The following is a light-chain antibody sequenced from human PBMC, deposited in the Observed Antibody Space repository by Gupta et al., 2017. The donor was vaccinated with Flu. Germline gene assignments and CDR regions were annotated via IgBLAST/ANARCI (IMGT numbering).Light chain of an antibody. J-gene: IGLJ3*02. Sequence: TLTQPASGSCSLCQPITISCTGSSRDVGSYNLVSWYQKYPGKAPKLIIYEVNVRPSGISNRFSGSKSGNSASLTISGLQTEDEADYFFSSNTSIDILDWVFGGGTKLTVL. CDR3: SSNTSIDILDWV. CDR2: EVN. CDR1: SRDVGSYNL. V-gene: IGLV2-14*03.